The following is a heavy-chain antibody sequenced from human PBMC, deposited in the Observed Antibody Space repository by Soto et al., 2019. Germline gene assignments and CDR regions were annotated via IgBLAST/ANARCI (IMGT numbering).Heavy chain of an antibody. CDR1: GFSVSIY. CDR2: LSDRGTS. Sequence: GRSLRLSCAASGFSVSIYMSWVRQAPGKGLEWVSTLSDRGTSHYADSVTGRFSVSRDNSKNTLYLQMNGLRVDDTAIYYCAGDYPPGVYAFRGQGSHVTVSA. CDR3: AGDYPPGVYAF. V-gene: IGHV3-53*01. D-gene: IGHD5-12*01. J-gene: IGHJ1*01.